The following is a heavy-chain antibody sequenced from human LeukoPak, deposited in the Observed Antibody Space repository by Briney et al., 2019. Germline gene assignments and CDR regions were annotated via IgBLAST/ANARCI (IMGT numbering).Heavy chain of an antibody. CDR2: IYYSGST. CDR1: GGSISSYY. V-gene: IGHV4-59*01. CDR3: ARVGTDYYDSSGYYSPYYYYGMDV. J-gene: IGHJ6*02. D-gene: IGHD3-22*01. Sequence: SETLSLTRTVSGGSISSYYWSWIRQPPGKGLEWIGYIYYSGSTNYNPSLKSRVTVSVDTSKNQFSLKLSSVTAADTAVYYCARVGTDYYDSSGYYSPYYYYGMDVWGQGTTVTVSS.